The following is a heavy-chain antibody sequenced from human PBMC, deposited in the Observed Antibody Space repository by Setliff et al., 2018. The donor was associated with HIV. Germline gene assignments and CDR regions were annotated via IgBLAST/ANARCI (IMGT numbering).Heavy chain of an antibody. D-gene: IGHD2-15*01. J-gene: IGHJ1*01. CDR3: AKETVDCSGGSCSKYLQH. Sequence: SLRLSCAASGFTFSSYSMNWVRQAPGKGLEWVSYISSSSSTIYYADSVKGRFTISRDNSENTLYLQMNSLRVEDTAVYYCAKETVDCSGGSCSKYLQHWGQGTLVTVSS. V-gene: IGHV3-48*01. CDR1: GFTFSSYS. CDR2: ISSSSSTI.